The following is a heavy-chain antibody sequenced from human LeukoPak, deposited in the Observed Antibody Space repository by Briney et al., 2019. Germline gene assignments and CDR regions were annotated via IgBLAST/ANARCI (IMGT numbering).Heavy chain of an antibody. CDR1: CASINSYY. Sequence: SETLSLICTVSCASINSYYWSWTRQPPGKGLEWIGYGHYSGTTNYNASLRSRVTISVDTSKNQFSLKLSSVTAADTAVYYCAKRGGDSGTFDSWGQGTLVTVSS. D-gene: IGHD4-23*01. CDR2: GHYSGTT. V-gene: IGHV4-59*08. J-gene: IGHJ4*02. CDR3: AKRGGDSGTFDS.